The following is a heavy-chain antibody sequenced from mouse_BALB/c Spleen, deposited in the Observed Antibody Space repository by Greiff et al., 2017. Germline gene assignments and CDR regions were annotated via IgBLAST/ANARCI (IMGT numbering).Heavy chain of an antibody. D-gene: IGHD1-1*01. CDR3: ARQRGYYYGSSYVDAMDY. J-gene: IGHJ4*01. CDR1: GFAFSSYD. Sequence: EVKLVESGGGLVKPGGSLKLSCAASGFAFSSYDMSWVRQTPEKRLEWVAYISSGGGSTYYPDTVKGRFTISRDNAKNTLYLQMSSLKSEDTAMYYCARQRGYYYGSSYVDAMDYWGQGTSVTVSS. V-gene: IGHV5-12-1*01. CDR2: ISSGGGST.